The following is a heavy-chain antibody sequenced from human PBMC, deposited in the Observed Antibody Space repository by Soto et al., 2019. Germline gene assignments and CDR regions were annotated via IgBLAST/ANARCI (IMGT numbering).Heavy chain of an antibody. CDR1: GGSVSSGSYY. J-gene: IGHJ6*02. CDR3: ARLIVGATHNRSYYYYYGMDV. Sequence: SETLALTCTVSGGSVSSGSYYWSWIRQPPGKGLEWIGYIYYSGSTNYNPSLKSRVTISVDRSKNQFSLKLSSVTAADTAVYYCARLIVGATHNRSYYYYYGMDVWAQRTTVTVSS. CDR2: IYYSGST. D-gene: IGHD1-26*01. V-gene: IGHV4-61*01.